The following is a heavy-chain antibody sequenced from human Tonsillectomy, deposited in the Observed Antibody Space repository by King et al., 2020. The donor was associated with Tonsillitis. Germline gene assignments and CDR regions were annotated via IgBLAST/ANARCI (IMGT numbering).Heavy chain of an antibody. J-gene: IGHJ6*02. Sequence: EVQLVESGGGLVQPGGSLRLSCAASGFTFSSYWMHWVRQAPGKGLVWVSRINSDGGSTGYADSVKGRFTISRDNAKNTLYLQMNSLRAEDTAVYYCASWYNYYYGMDVWGQGTTVTVSS. CDR3: ASWYNYYYGMDV. V-gene: IGHV3-74*01. CDR2: INSDGGST. CDR1: GFTFSSYW. D-gene: IGHD1-1*01.